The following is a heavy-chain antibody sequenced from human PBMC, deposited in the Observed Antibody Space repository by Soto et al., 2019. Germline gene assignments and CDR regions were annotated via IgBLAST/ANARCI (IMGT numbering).Heavy chain of an antibody. CDR2: ISSSSSYI. D-gene: IGHD3-3*01. CDR1: GFTFSSYS. J-gene: IGHJ6*02. CDR3: ARDTPLRYYDFWSGFYGMDV. V-gene: IGHV3-21*01. Sequence: PGGSLRLSCAASGFTFSSYSMNWVRQAPGKGLEWVSSISSSSSYIYYADSVKGRFTISRGNAKNSLYLQMNSLRAEDTAVYYCARDTPLRYYDFWSGFYGMDVWGQGTTVTVSS.